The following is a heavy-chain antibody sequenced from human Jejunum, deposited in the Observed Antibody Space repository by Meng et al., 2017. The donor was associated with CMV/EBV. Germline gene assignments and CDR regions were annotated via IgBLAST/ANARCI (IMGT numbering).Heavy chain of an antibody. CDR1: A. Sequence: ALHWVRQAPGKGLEWVAVISYDGNKKYYADSVEGRFTISRDNSKNTLYLQMNSLRAEDTAVYYCVRDRGGLGYCSRTSCYLGFDYWGQGTLVTVSS. D-gene: IGHD2-2*01. V-gene: IGHV3-30-3*01. J-gene: IGHJ4*02. CDR2: ISYDGNKK. CDR3: VRDRGGLGYCSRTSCYLGFDY.